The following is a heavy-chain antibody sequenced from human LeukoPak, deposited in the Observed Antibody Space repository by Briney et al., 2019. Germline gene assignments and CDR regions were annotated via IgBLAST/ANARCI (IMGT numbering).Heavy chain of an antibody. CDR3: ARDRGLLGSGYTNDAFDI. CDR2: IYYSGST. CDR1: GGSISSYY. J-gene: IGHJ3*02. V-gene: IGHV4-59*01. D-gene: IGHD5-12*01. Sequence: SETLSLTCTVFGGSISSYYWSWIRQPPGKGLEWIGYIYYSGSTNYNPSLKSRVTISVDTSKNQFSLKLSSVTAADTAVYYCARDRGLLGSGYTNDAFDIWGQGTRVTVS.